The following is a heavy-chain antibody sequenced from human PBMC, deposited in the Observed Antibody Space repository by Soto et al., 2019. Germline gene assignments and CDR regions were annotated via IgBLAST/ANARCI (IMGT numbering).Heavy chain of an antibody. Sequence: QVQLVESGGGVVQPGRSLRLSCAASGFTFSSYGMHWVRQAPGKGLEWVAVISYEGSNQYYADSVKGRFTISRYNSKKRLYLQMNSTRAEDTAVYYCAEDAAYYYGSSGWSFDYWGQGSLVTVSS. CDR1: GFTFSSYG. CDR2: ISYEGSNQ. J-gene: IGHJ4*02. V-gene: IGHV3-30*18. CDR3: AEDAAYYYGSSGWSFDY. D-gene: IGHD3-22*01.